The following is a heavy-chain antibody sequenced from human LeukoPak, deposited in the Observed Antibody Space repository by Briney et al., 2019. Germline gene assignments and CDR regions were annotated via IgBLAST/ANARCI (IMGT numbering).Heavy chain of an antibody. CDR3: AKLYYYDSSGYFDY. J-gene: IGHJ4*02. CDR2: ISSSSSYI. CDR1: GFTFSRLT. Sequence: SGGSLRLSCAASGFTFSRLTMNWVRQAPGKGLEWVSSISSSSSYIYYADLVKGRFTISRDNAKKSLYLQMNSLRAEDTAVYYCAKLYYYDSSGYFDYWGQGTLVTVSS. V-gene: IGHV3-21*01. D-gene: IGHD3-22*01.